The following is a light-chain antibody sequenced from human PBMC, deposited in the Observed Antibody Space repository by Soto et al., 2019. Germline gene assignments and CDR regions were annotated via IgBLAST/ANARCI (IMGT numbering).Light chain of an antibody. CDR3: QVWDSSAV. V-gene: IGLV3-9*01. J-gene: IGLJ1*01. CDR2: RDF. Sequence: YELTQPLSVSVALGQTARITCGGNKIGSKNVQWYQQKPGQAPVLVIYRDFNRPSGIPERFSGSNSGNTATLTISRAQAGDEADYYCQVWDSSAVFGTGTTVNVL. CDR1: KIGSKN.